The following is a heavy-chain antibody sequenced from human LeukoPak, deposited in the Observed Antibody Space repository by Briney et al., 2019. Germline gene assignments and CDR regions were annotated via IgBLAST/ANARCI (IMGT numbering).Heavy chain of an antibody. D-gene: IGHD3-22*01. CDR3: ARDGNHYDSSGPADY. J-gene: IGHJ4*02. CDR2: INSDGIST. CDR1: RFTFIRYW. V-gene: IGHV3-74*01. Sequence: PGGSLRLSCAASRFTFIRYWMHWVRQAPGKGLVWVSRINSDGISTSYADSVKGRFTISIDNAKNTLYLQMNSLRAEDTAVYYCARDGNHYDSSGPADYWGQGTLVTVSS.